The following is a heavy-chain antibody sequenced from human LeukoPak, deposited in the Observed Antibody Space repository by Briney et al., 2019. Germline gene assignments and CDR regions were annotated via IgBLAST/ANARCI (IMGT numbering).Heavy chain of an antibody. CDR3: ARDRIRGYSYATPGY. J-gene: IGHJ4*02. V-gene: IGHV1-2*02. CDR2: INPNSGGT. D-gene: IGHD5-18*01. Sequence: GASVKVSCKASGYTFTGYYMHWVRQAPGQGLEWMGWINPNSGGTNYAQKFQGGVTMTRDTSISTAYMELSRLRSDDTAVYYCARDRIRGYSYATPGYWGQGTLVTVSS. CDR1: GYTFTGYY.